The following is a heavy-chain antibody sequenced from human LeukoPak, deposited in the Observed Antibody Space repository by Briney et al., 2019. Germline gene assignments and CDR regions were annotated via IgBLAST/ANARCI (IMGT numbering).Heavy chain of an antibody. V-gene: IGHV4-39*02. CDR3: ARGSGSAYNYFDS. D-gene: IGHD1-26*01. Sequence: PSETLSLTCTVSGGSITSRSYYWGWIRQPPGKGLEWIGSTYYSRNTYYNPSLGSRVTISVDTSKNHFSLKLNSVTAADTGVYYCARGSGSAYNYFDSWGQGTLVTVSS. J-gene: IGHJ4*02. CDR2: TYYSRNT. CDR1: GGSITSRSYY.